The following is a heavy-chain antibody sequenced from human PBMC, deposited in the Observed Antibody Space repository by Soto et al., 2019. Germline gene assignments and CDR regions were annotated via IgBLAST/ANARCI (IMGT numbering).Heavy chain of an antibody. CDR1: GFTFSSYT. J-gene: IGHJ4*02. D-gene: IGHD5-18*01. CDR2: ISGSGGST. CDR3: AKCIGYSEYYFDY. Sequence: GGSLRLSCAASGFTFSSYTMSWVRQAPGKGLEWVSAISGSGGSTYYADSVKGRFTISRDNSKNTLYLQMNSLRAEDTAVYYCAKCIGYSEYYFDYWGQGTLVTVSS. V-gene: IGHV3-23*01.